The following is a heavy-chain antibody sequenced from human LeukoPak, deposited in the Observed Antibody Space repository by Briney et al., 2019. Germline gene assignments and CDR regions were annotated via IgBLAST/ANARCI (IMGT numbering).Heavy chain of an antibody. V-gene: IGHV3-23*01. Sequence: PGGSLRLSYAASGFTFSSYAMSWVRQAPGKGLEWVSGISGSGGSTYYADSVKGRFTISRDNSKNTLYLQMNSPRAEDTAVYYCAKDAQYSIRPAPSDYWGQGTLVTVSS. CDR1: GFTFSSYA. CDR2: ISGSGGST. D-gene: IGHD6-6*01. CDR3: AKDAQYSIRPAPSDY. J-gene: IGHJ4*02.